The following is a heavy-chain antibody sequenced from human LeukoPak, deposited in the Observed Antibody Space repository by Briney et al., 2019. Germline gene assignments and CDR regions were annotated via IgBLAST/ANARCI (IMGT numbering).Heavy chain of an antibody. CDR3: ATAIYDFWSGYRFDY. V-gene: IGHV1-24*01. Sequence: ASVKVSCKASGYTFTIYYIHWVRQAPGKGLEWMGGFDPEDGETIYAQKFQGRVTMTEDTSTDTAYMELSSLRSEDTAVYYCATAIYDFWSGYRFDYWGQGTLVTVSS. J-gene: IGHJ4*02. CDR2: FDPEDGET. D-gene: IGHD3-3*01. CDR1: GYTFTIYY.